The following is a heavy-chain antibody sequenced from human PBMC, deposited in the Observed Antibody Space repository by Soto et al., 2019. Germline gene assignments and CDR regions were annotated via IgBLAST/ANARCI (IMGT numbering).Heavy chain of an antibody. Sequence: QVQLVESGGGVVQPGRSLRLSCAASGFTFSSYGMHWVRQAPGKGLEWVAVISYDGSNKYYADSVKGRFTISRDNSKNTLYLKMNSLRAEATAVYYCPKGLRALPEPDVWGQGTLVTVSS. D-gene: IGHD4-17*01. J-gene: IGHJ4*02. CDR2: ISYDGSNK. V-gene: IGHV3-30*18. CDR3: PKGLRALPEPDV. CDR1: GFTFSSYG.